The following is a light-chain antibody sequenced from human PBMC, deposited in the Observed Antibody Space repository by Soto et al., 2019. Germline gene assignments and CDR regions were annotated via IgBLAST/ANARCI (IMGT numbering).Light chain of an antibody. CDR2: AAS. CDR3: LQHYSSPLT. J-gene: IGKJ4*01. V-gene: IGKV1-17*01. CDR1: QGVKTD. Sequence: DIQMTQSPSSVSASVGDRVTITCRASQGVKTDLGWYQQKPGKAPKRLIYAASRLQSGVPSRFSGSGSGTEFTLTISSLQPEDFASYYCLQHYSSPLTFGGGTRVEIK.